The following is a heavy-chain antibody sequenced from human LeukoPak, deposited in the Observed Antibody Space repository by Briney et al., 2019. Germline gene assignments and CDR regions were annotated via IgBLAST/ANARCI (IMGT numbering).Heavy chain of an antibody. CDR2: ISSSGSTI. J-gene: IGHJ3*01. CDR3: ARDGVPAARDL. V-gene: IGHV3-48*01. Sequence: GGSLRLSCAASGFTFSSYAMSWVRQAPGKGLEWVSYISSSGSTIYYADSVKGRFTISRDNAKTSLYLHMNSLRAEDTAVYYCARDGVPAARDLWGQGTMVIVSS. CDR1: GFTFSSYA. D-gene: IGHD2-2*01.